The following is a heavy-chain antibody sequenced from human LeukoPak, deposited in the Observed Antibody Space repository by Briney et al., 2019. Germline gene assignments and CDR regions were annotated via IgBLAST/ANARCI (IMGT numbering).Heavy chain of an antibody. CDR1: GLTLSGFS. V-gene: IGHV3-48*02. CDR2: SSGSNTI. D-gene: IGHD5-18*01. Sequence: GGSLRLSCSASGLTLSGFSVNWVRQAPGKGLEWISYSSGSNTIYYADSVKGRFTISRDNAKNSLFLQMNRLRDEDTAVYYCVRTGGYSYGPFEYWGQGTLVTVSS. J-gene: IGHJ4*02. CDR3: VRTGGYSYGPFEY.